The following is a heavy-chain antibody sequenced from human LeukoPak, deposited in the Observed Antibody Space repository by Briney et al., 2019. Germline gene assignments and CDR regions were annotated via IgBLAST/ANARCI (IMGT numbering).Heavy chain of an antibody. CDR2: IHNSANII. Sequence: GGSLRLSCVASGFTFGRYEMNWVRQAPGKGLEWLSYIHNSANIIYYADSVKGRFTISRDNAKNSLYLQMNSLRVEDTALYYCAREDLENDYGSGGVGLDYWGRGTLVTVSS. V-gene: IGHV3-48*03. CDR3: AREDLENDYGSGGVGLDY. CDR1: GFTFGRYE. D-gene: IGHD2-15*01. J-gene: IGHJ4*02.